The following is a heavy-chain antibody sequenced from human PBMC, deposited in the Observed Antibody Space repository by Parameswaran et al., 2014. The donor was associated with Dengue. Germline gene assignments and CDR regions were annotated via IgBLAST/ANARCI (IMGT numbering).Heavy chain of an antibody. D-gene: IGHD2-2*01. CDR3: ARDHPIVVGPAPMDGKDSHGMDV. V-gene: IGHV3-53*01. CDR2: IYSGGST. J-gene: IGHJ6*02. Sequence: WIRQPPGKGLEWVSIIYSGGSTYYADSVKGRFTISRDNSKNTLYLQMNSLRVEDTAVYYCARDHPIVVGPAPMDGKDSHGMDVWGQGTTVTVSS.